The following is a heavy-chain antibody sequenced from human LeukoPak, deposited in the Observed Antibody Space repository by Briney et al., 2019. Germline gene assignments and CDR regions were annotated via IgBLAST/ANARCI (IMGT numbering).Heavy chain of an antibody. D-gene: IGHD2-2*01. CDR1: GGSINNGGYY. Sequence: SETLSLTCTVSGGSINNGGYYWSWIRQHPGKGLEWIGYIYYSGSSYYNPSLRSRVTISVDTSKNHFSLKLSSVTAADTAVYYCARVGYCSSTSCWNYFDYWGQGTLVTVSS. CDR3: ARVGYCSSTSCWNYFDY. CDR2: IYYSGSS. J-gene: IGHJ4*02. V-gene: IGHV4-31*03.